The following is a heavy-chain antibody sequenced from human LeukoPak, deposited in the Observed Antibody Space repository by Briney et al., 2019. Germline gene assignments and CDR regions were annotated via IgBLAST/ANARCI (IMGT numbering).Heavy chain of an antibody. Sequence: SETLSLTCTVSGGSISSSSYYWGWIRQPPGKGLEWIGSIYYSGSTYYNPSLKSRVTISVDTSKSQFSLKLSSVTAADTAVYYCASHIVVVVAATPLFDYWGQGTLVTVSS. V-gene: IGHV4-39*01. D-gene: IGHD2-15*01. CDR3: ASHIVVVVAATPLFDY. CDR1: GGSISSSSYY. CDR2: IYYSGST. J-gene: IGHJ4*02.